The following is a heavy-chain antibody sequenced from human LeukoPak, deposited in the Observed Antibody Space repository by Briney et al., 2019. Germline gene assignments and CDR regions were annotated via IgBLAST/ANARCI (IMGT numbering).Heavy chain of an antibody. CDR2: IYYSGST. J-gene: IGHJ4*02. CDR1: GGXISSYY. CDR3: ARDLGDGYNWAY. Sequence: SETLSLTCTVSGGXISSYYWSWIRQPPGKGREWIGYIYYSGSTNYNPSLKSRVTISVDTSKNQFSLKLTSVTAADTAVYYCARDLGDGYNWAYWGQGTLVTVSS. V-gene: IGHV4-59*01. D-gene: IGHD5-24*01.